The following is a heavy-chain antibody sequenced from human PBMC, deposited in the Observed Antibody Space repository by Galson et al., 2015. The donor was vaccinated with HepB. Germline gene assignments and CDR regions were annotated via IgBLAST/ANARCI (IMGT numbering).Heavy chain of an antibody. CDR3: ARDYGGKRGFDY. CDR1: GFTFSSYS. V-gene: IGHV3-48*02. J-gene: IGHJ4*02. D-gene: IGHD4-23*01. Sequence: SLRLSCAASGFTFSSYSMNWVRQAPGKGLEWLSYISSSSSTIFYADSVKGRFTISRDNAKNSLYLQMNSLRDEDTAVYYCARDYGGKRGFDYWGQGTLVTVFS. CDR2: ISSSSSTI.